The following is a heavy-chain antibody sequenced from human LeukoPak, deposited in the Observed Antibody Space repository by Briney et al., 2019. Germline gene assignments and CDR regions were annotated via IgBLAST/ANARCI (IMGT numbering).Heavy chain of an antibody. D-gene: IGHD6-19*01. CDR3: AKDLRYSSGWYYFDY. Sequence: GGSLRLSCAASGFTVSSNYMSWVRQAPGKGLEWVSVIYSGGSTYYADSVKGRFTISRDNSKNTLYLQMNSLRDEDTAVYYCAKDLRYSSGWYYFDYWGQGTLVTVSS. CDR1: GFTVSSNY. J-gene: IGHJ4*02. CDR2: IYSGGST. V-gene: IGHV3-66*01.